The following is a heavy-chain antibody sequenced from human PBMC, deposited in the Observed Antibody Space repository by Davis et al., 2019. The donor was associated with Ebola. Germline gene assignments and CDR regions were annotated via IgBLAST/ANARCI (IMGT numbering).Heavy chain of an antibody. CDR1: GFTFSSYA. V-gene: IGHV3-48*04. CDR2: ISSSGSTM. CDR3: AREVGATGDY. D-gene: IGHD1-26*01. Sequence: PGGSLRLSCAASGFTFSSYAMSWVRQAPGKGLEWVSYISSSGSTMYYADSVKGRFTISRDNAKNSLYLQMNSLRAEDTAVYYCAREVGATGDYWGQGTLVTVSS. J-gene: IGHJ4*02.